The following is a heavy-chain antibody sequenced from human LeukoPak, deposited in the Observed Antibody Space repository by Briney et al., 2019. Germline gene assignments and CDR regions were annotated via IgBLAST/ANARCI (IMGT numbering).Heavy chain of an antibody. J-gene: IGHJ6*02. D-gene: IGHD4-23*01. CDR2: IKSKTDGGTT. CDR3: TTGDPTTVAYYGMDV. V-gene: IGHV3-15*01. CDR1: GFTFSNYW. Sequence: PGGSLRLSCAASGFTFSNYWMSWVRQAPGKGLEWVGRIKSKTDGGTTDYAAPGQGRFTISTDDSKTTLYLQMNSLKTEDTAVYYCTTGDPTTVAYYGMDVWGQGTTVTVSS.